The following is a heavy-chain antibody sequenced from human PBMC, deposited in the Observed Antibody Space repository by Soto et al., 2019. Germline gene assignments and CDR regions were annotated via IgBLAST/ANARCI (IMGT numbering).Heavy chain of an antibody. D-gene: IGHD2-15*01. CDR3: AKSVSGGYSNWFDP. CDR1: GGSISSGGYF. CDR2: IYYSGRT. J-gene: IGHJ5*02. V-gene: IGHV4-31*02. Sequence: SETLSLTCTVSGGSISSGGYFWSWIRQHPGKGLEWIGYIYYSGRTYYNPSLKSRVTMSVDTSKNQFSLKLSSVTAADTAVYYCAKSVSGGYSNWFDPWGQGTLVTVSS.